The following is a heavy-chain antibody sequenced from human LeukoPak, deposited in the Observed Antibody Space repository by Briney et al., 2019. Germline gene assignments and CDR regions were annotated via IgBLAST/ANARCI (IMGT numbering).Heavy chain of an antibody. CDR2: ISWNSGSI. J-gene: IGHJ4*02. D-gene: IGHD6-19*01. V-gene: IGHV3-9*01. CDR1: GFSFEEYA. CDR3: AKDSRIAVAGTFDY. Sequence: GGSLRLSCTASGFSFEEYAMHWVRQAPGKGLEWVSGISWNSGSIGYADSVKGRFTISRDNAKNSLYLQMNSLRAEDTALYYCAKDSRIAVAGTFDYWGQGTLVTVSS.